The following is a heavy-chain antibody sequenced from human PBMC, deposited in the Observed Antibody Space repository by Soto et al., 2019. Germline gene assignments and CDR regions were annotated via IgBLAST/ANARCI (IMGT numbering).Heavy chain of an antibody. V-gene: IGHV4-31*03. CDR2: IYHSGNT. Sequence: QVQLQESGPGLVKPSQTLSLTCTVSGYSISSDGYYWRWIRQHPGKGLEWIGYIYHSGNTYYNPSLKSRVTISAETSKDPVSLKVSYVTDSDTAVYYCAREAAVEGIDVGGQGTTVTVS. CDR1: GYSISSDGYY. CDR3: AREAAVEGIDV. J-gene: IGHJ6*02. D-gene: IGHD2-15*01.